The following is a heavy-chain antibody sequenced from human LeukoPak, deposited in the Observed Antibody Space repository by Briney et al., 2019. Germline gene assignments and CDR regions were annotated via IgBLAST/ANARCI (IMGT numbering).Heavy chain of an antibody. Sequence: GGSLRLSRAASGFTFSSYEMNWVRQAPGKGVGGVSYISSSGSTIYYADSVKGRFTISRDNAKNSLYLQMNSLRAEDTAVYYCAELGIAMIGGVWGKGTTVTISS. D-gene: IGHD3-10*02. CDR1: GFTFSSYE. CDR2: ISSSGSTI. V-gene: IGHV3-48*03. CDR3: AELGIAMIGGV. J-gene: IGHJ6*04.